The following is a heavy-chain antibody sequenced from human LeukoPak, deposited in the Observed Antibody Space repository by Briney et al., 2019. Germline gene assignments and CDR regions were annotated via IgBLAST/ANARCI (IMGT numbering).Heavy chain of an antibody. V-gene: IGHV4-59*01. CDR1: GGSISTYS. CDR3: AGEAPVVGSWSVYFQH. CDR2: VYYSGGT. D-gene: IGHD3-10*01. Sequence: PSETLSLTCTVSGGSISTYSWSWIRQPPGKGLEWIGSVYYSGGTTYNPSLKSRVTISVDTSTNQFSLRLSAVTAADTTVYYCAGEAPVVGSWSVYFQHWGQGTLVTVSS. J-gene: IGHJ1*01.